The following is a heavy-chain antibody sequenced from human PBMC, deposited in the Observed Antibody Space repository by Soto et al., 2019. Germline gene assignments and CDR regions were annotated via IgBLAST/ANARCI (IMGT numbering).Heavy chain of an antibody. Sequence: QVQLVQSGAEVKKPGSSVKVSCKASGGTFSSYAISWVRQAPGQGLEWMGGIIPIFGTANYAQKFQGRVTITADESTSTAYMELSSLRAEDTAVYYCERGDYDTHPDTRNYYSYYGMDVWGQGTTVTVSS. J-gene: IGHJ6*02. CDR2: IIPIFGTA. V-gene: IGHV1-69*01. D-gene: IGHD3-22*01. CDR3: ERGDYDTHPDTRNYYSYYGMDV. CDR1: GGTFSSYA.